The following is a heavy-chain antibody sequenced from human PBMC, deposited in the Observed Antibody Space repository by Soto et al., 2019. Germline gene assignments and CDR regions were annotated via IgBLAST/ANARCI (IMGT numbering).Heavy chain of an antibody. D-gene: IGHD6-13*01. CDR2: ISYEGSEK. CDR1: GFTFSNNG. Sequence: QVHLVESGGGVVQPGRSLRLSCAASGFTFSNNGMHWVRQAPGKGLEWMGVISYEGSEKYYAGSVKGRFTISRDNSKNTLYLQMDTLRAEDTAISYGVKDKGGAAGFDYWGQGILVTVSS. V-gene: IGHV3-30*18. J-gene: IGHJ4*02. CDR3: VKDKGGAAGFDY.